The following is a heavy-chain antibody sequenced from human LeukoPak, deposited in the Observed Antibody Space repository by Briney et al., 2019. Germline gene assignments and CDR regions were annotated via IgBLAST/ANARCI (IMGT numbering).Heavy chain of an antibody. V-gene: IGHV4-39*01. CDR2: IYLSGTT. Sequence: PSETLSLTCTVSGGSISSSSHYWRWIRQPPGKGLEWIATIYLSGTTHYNPSLASRVTISLDTSKNQFSLKLGSVTAADTAVYYCARRSTHATTGSDYWGQGTLVTVSS. J-gene: IGHJ4*02. CDR3: ARRSTHATTGSDY. D-gene: IGHD1-1*01. CDR1: GGSISSSSHY.